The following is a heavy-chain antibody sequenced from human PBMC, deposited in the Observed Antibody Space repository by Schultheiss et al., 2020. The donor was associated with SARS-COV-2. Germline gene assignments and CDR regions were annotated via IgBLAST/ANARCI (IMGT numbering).Heavy chain of an antibody. CDR1: GFTFSNYW. CDR3: ARDWIGSY. D-gene: IGHD3-3*01. V-gene: IGHV3-74*01. CDR2: INTDGSGT. Sequence: GESLKISCSASGFTFSNYWMNWVRQAPGKGLVWVSLINTDGSGTSYADSVKGRFTISRDNAKNTLYLQMNSLRAEDTAVYYCARDWIGSYWGQGTLVTVS. J-gene: IGHJ4*02.